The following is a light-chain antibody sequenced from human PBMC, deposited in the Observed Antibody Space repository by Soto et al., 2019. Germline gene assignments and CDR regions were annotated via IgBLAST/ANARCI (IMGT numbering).Light chain of an antibody. CDR1: QSVSSN. V-gene: IGKV3D-15*01. CDR2: GAS. J-gene: IGKJ4*01. CDR3: QQYNNCPPP. Sequence: EIVMTQSIATLSVSPGERATLSCRASQSVSSNLAWYQQKPCQAPRLLIFGASTRATDIPARFSGSGSGTEFTLTISSLQSEDFAVYYCQQYNNCPPPFGGGTKVEIK.